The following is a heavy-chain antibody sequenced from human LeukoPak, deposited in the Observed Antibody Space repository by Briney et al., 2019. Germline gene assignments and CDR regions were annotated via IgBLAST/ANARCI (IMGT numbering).Heavy chain of an antibody. V-gene: IGHV3-20*04. J-gene: IGHJ4*02. Sequence: VGSLRLSCAGSGFNFKDYGMTWVRQAPGKGLEWVSGINWNGGSIAYAASVKGRFIISRDNAKNSLYLQMNSLRAEDPALYYCASHTSATDYWGQGTLVTVSS. CDR2: INWNGGSI. CDR3: ASHTSATDY. D-gene: IGHD6-19*01. CDR1: GFNFKDYG.